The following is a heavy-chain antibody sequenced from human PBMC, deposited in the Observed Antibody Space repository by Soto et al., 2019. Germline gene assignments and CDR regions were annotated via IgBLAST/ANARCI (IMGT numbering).Heavy chain of an antibody. J-gene: IGHJ5*02. CDR2: ISAYNGNT. V-gene: IGHV1-18*01. CDR1: GYTFTSYG. D-gene: IGHD3-3*01. CDR3: ARERVYYDFWRRFWFAP. Sequence: GASVKVSCKASGYTFTSYGISWVRQAPGQGLEWMGWISAYNGNTNYAQKLQGRVTMTTDTSTSTAYMELRSLRSDDTAVYYCARERVYYDFWRRFWFAPSGQGTLVTVSS.